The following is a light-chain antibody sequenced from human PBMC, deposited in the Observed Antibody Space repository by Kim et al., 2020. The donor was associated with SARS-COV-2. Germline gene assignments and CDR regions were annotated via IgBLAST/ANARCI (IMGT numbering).Light chain of an antibody. J-gene: IGKJ1*01. CDR2: GAS. CDR1: QSVSNN. V-gene: IGKV3D-15*01. Sequence: ERVMTQSPATLSVSPGERATLSCRASQSVSNNLAWYQQKPGQAPRLLIYGASTRATGIPDRFSSSGSGTDFTLAISRLHPEDFAVYSCQQYGTSPGTFGQGTKVDIK. CDR3: QQYGTSPGT.